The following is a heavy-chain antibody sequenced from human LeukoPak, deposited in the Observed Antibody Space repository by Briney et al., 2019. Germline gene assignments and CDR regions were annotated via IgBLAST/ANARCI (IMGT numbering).Heavy chain of an antibody. CDR1: GGTFSSYA. J-gene: IGHJ6*03. Sequence: SVKVSCKASGGTFSSYAISWVRQAPGQGLEWMGGIIPIFGTANYAQKFQGRVTITADESTSTAYMELSSLRSEDTAVYYCARGLHYYGSGSSYYYYMDVWGKGTTVTVSS. D-gene: IGHD3-10*01. CDR3: ARGLHYYGSGSSYYYYMDV. CDR2: IIPIFGTA. V-gene: IGHV1-69*01.